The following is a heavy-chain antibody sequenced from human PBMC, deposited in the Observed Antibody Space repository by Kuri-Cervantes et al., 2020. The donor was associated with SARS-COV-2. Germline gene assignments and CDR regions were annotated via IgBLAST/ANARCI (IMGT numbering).Heavy chain of an antibody. CDR1: GGSISSYY. V-gene: IGHV4-59*01. CDR2: IYYSGST. Sequence: GSLRLSCTVSGGSISSYYWSWIRQPPGKGLEWIGYIYYSGSTNYNPSLKSRVTISVDTSKNQFSLKLSSVTAADTAVYYCAGRVPDDYGDYRFDPWGQGTLVTVSS. J-gene: IGHJ5*02. D-gene: IGHD4-17*01. CDR3: AGRVPDDYGDYRFDP.